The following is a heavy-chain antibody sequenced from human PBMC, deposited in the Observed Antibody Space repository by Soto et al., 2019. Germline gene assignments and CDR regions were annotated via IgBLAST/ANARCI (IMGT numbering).Heavy chain of an antibody. CDR2: IYYSGST. Sequence: SETLSLTCTVSGGSISSYYWSWIRQPPGKGLEWIGYIYYSGSTNYNPSLKSRVTISVDTSKNQFSLKLSSVTAADTAVYYCAGITMVRGVLEVSRRFDYWGQGTLVTVS. CDR1: GGSISSYY. D-gene: IGHD3-10*01. V-gene: IGHV4-59*01. CDR3: AGITMVRGVLEVSRRFDY. J-gene: IGHJ4*02.